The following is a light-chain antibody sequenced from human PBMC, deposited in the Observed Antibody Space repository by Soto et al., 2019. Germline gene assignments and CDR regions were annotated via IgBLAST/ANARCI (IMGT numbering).Light chain of an antibody. J-gene: IGLJ1*01. CDR2: DVS. Sequence: QSVLTQPASVSGSPGQSITISCTGTSSDVGGYNYVSWYQQHPGKAPKLMIYDVSNRPSGVSNRFSGSKSGNTASLTISGLPAEDEADYYCSSYTSSSTPYVIGTGTKLTVL. CDR3: SSYTSSSTPYV. V-gene: IGLV2-14*01. CDR1: SSDVGGYNY.